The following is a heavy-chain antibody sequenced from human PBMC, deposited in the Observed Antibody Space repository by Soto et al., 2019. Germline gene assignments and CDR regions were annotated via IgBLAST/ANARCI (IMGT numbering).Heavy chain of an antibody. CDR1: GFSITSPGMS. D-gene: IGHD1-20*01. V-gene: IGHV2-70*13. J-gene: IGHJ6*02. CDR3: ARSIRGPRKFNGMDV. CDR2: IERDDDDK. Sequence: SGPTLVNPTETLTLTCTFSGFSITSPGMSVSWIRQPPGRALEWLALIERDDDDKYYSTSLKTRLTISKDTRKNQVVLTMANMDPADTATYYCARSIRGPRKFNGMDVWGQGTTVTISS.